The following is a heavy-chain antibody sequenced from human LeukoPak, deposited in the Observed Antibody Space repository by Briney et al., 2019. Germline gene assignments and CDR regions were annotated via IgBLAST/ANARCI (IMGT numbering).Heavy chain of an antibody. V-gene: IGHV1-2*02. Sequence: ASVKVSCKASGYTFTGYYMHWVRQAPGQGLEWTGWINPNSGGTNYAEKFQGRVTMTRDTSISTAYMELSRLRSDDTAVYYCARGPSGTGGDAFDIWGQGTMVTVSS. D-gene: IGHD5-12*01. CDR1: GYTFTGYY. CDR3: ARGPSGTGGDAFDI. CDR2: INPNSGGT. J-gene: IGHJ3*02.